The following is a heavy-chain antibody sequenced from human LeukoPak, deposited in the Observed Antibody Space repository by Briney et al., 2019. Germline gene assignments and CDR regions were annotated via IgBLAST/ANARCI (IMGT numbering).Heavy chain of an antibody. CDR3: ARAGAYGGNPLDY. CDR1: GFTFSSYA. CDR2: MSYEGSNQ. V-gene: IGHV3-30-3*01. D-gene: IGHD4-23*01. J-gene: IGHJ4*02. Sequence: GESLRLSCAASGFTFSSYAMHWVRQAPGKGLEWVAAMSYEGSNQYYPDSVKGRFTISRDNSKNTLYLQMNGLTAEDTAVYYCARAGAYGGNPLDYWGQGTLVTVSS.